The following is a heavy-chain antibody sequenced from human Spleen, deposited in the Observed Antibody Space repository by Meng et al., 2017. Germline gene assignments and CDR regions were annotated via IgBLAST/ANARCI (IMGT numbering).Heavy chain of an antibody. CDR3: ARGTPGRSYSDY. J-gene: IGHJ4*02. Sequence: QAQLLQSGAEWKKPGASAWISCKASGYTSASYGISWFRQAPGQGLEWMGWFVSNADTYPAQKFQGRVTMTRDTHTSTDFMELRSLRFDDTAVYYCARGTPGRSYSDYWGQGTLVTVSS. CDR1: GYTSASYG. D-gene: IGHD3-10*01. V-gene: IGHV1-18*01. CDR2: FVSNADT.